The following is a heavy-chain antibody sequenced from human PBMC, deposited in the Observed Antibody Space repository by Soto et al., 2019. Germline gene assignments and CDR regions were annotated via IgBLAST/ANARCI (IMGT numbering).Heavy chain of an antibody. CDR2: IYYSGST. V-gene: IGHV4-59*01. Sequence: SETLSLTCTVSGGSISSYYWSWIRQPPGKGLEWIGYIYYSGSTNYNPSLKSRVTISVDTSKNQFSLKLSSVTAADTAVYYCARVLSTVTDHDYWGQGTLVTVSS. D-gene: IGHD4-17*01. CDR1: GGSISSYY. J-gene: IGHJ4*02. CDR3: ARVLSTVTDHDY.